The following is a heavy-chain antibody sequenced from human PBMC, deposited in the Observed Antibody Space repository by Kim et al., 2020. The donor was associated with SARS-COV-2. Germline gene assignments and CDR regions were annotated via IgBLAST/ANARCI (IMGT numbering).Heavy chain of an antibody. Sequence: GGSLRLSCAASGFTFSNSAMRWVRQAPGKGLEWVSGIRRNSGSMGFAYAVKGRFRITRANAKNYLSLQMHSQSAENAALDDCANDRGSTFSNYSYDMDV. D-gene: IGHD1-1*01. CDR2: IRRNSGSM. V-gene: IGHV3-9*01. J-gene: IGHJ6*03. CDR1: GFTFSNSA. CDR3: ANDRGSTFSNYSYDMDV.